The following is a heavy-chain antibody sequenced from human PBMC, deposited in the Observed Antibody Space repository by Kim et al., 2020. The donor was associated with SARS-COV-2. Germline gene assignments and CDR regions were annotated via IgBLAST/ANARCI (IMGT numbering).Heavy chain of an antibody. Sequence: LKSRVTISVDKSKNQFSLKLSSVTAADTAVYYCARVRAYCGGDCYSYFDYWGQGTLVTVSS. CDR3: ARVRAYCGGDCYSYFDY. V-gene: IGHV4-4*02. J-gene: IGHJ4*02. D-gene: IGHD2-21*02.